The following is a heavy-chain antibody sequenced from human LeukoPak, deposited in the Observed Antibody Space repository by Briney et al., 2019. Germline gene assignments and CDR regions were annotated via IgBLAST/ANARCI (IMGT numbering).Heavy chain of an antibody. CDR2: VKSKTHGGTT. Sequence: GGSLRLSCAASGFTFSDAWMSWVRQAPGKGLEWVGRVKSKTHGGTTAYAAPVKGRFTISRDDSKTTVYLQMNSLKSEDAALYYCTTERPYFDNWGQGTLVTVSP. V-gene: IGHV3-15*01. J-gene: IGHJ4*02. CDR1: GFTFSDAW. CDR3: TTERPYFDN.